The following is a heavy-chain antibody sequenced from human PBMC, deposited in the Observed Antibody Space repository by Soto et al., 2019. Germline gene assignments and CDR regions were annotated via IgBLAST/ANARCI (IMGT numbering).Heavy chain of an antibody. V-gene: IGHV4-31*03. D-gene: IGHD4-17*01. CDR3: ARSPEATVTAFDY. CDR2: IYYSGST. Sequence: QVQLQESGPGLVKPSQTLSLTCTVSGGSISSGGYYWSWIRQHPGKGLEWFGYIYYSGSTYYNPSLKSRDTISVDTSKNQFSLKLSSVTAADTAVYYCARSPEATVTAFDYWGQGTLVTVSS. CDR1: GGSISSGGYY. J-gene: IGHJ4*02.